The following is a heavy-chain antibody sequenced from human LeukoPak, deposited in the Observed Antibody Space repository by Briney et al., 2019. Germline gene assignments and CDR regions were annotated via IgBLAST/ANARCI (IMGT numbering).Heavy chain of an antibody. CDR3: ARIGIAVAGRAY. CDR1: GGSFSGYY. CDR2: INHSGST. D-gene: IGHD6-19*01. J-gene: IGHJ4*02. V-gene: IGHV4-34*01. Sequence: SETLSLTCAVYGGSFSGYYWSWIRQPPGKGLEWIGEINHSGSTNYNPSLKSRVTISVDTSKNQFSLKLSSVTAADTAVYYCARIGIAVAGRAYWGQGTLVTVSS.